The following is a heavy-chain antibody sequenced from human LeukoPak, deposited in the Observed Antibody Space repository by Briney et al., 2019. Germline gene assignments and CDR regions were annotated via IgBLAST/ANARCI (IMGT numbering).Heavy chain of an antibody. CDR3: ARDEGRGTYFFGWYFDY. Sequence: ASVKVSCKASGYTFTTYGINWVRQAPGQGLELKGWISTYNGNTNYAQKLQGRVTMTTDPSTNTAYMELRSLRSDDTALYYCARDEGRGTYFFGWYFDYWGQGTLVTVSS. V-gene: IGHV1-18*01. J-gene: IGHJ4*02. CDR1: GYTFTTYG. CDR2: ISTYNGNT. D-gene: IGHD3-3*01.